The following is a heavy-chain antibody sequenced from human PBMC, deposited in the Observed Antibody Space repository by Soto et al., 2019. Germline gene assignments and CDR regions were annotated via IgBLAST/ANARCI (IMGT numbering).Heavy chain of an antibody. CDR3: AKDRMGAGVRGYFDY. CDR2: ISYEGSNE. Sequence: QVQLVESGGGVVQPGKSLRLSCAGSGFTFSSYGMDWVRQAPGKGLEWVAVISYEGSNEYYADSVKGRFTISRDNSKNTLYLQMSSLRADDTAVYYCAKDRMGAGVRGYFDYWGQGTLVTVSS. J-gene: IGHJ4*02. V-gene: IGHV3-30*18. D-gene: IGHD3-10*01. CDR1: GFTFSSYG.